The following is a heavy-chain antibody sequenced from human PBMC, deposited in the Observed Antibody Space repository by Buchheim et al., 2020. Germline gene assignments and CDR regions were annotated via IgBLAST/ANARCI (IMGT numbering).Heavy chain of an antibody. Sequence: QVQLVQSGAEVKKPGSSVKVSCKASGGTFSSYAISWVRQAPGQGLEWMGGIIPIIGTANYAQKFQGRVTVTADESTSAAYMKLSSLSSEDTAVYYCASQMTMVRVFDYWGQGTL. CDR2: IIPIIGTA. CDR3: ASQMTMVRVFDY. J-gene: IGHJ4*02. D-gene: IGHD3-10*01. V-gene: IGHV1-69*01. CDR1: GGTFSSYA.